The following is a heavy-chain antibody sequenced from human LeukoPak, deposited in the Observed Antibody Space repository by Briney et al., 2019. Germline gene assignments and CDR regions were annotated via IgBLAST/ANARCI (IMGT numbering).Heavy chain of an antibody. V-gene: IGHV3-33*01. Sequence: GGSLRLSCAASGFTFSSYGMHWVRQAPGKGLEWVAVIWYDGSNKYYADSVKGRFTISRDNSKNTLYLQMNSLRAEDKAVYYCARNQDYGVYNTVGAFDIWGQGTMVTVSS. J-gene: IGHJ3*02. CDR3: ARNQDYGVYNTVGAFDI. CDR2: IWYDGSNK. CDR1: GFTFSSYG. D-gene: IGHD4-17*01.